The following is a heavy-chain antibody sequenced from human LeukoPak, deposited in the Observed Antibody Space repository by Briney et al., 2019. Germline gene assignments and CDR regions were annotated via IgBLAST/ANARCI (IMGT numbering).Heavy chain of an antibody. J-gene: IGHJ4*02. D-gene: IGHD2-15*01. Sequence: GGSLRLSCAASGFTFSSYAIHWVRQAPGKGLEWMATVSHDGRNKNYADSVKGRFTISRDNSKNTLSLQMSSLRAEDTATYYCTKNVPGRAIDYWGQGTLVTVSS. CDR2: VSHDGRNK. CDR3: TKNVPGRAIDY. CDR1: GFTFSSYA. V-gene: IGHV3-30-3*02.